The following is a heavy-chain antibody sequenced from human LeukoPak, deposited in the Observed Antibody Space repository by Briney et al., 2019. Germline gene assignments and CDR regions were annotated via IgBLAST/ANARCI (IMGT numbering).Heavy chain of an antibody. CDR2: MNPNSGNT. J-gene: IGHJ4*02. CDR3: ARGVDIVDY. D-gene: IGHD5-12*01. V-gene: IGHV1-8*01. Sequence: ASVKVSCKASGYTFTSYDINWVRQATGQGLEWMGWMNPNSGNTGYAQKFQGRVTMTRSTSISTAYMELSSLRSEDTAVYNGARGVDIVDYWGQGTLVTVSS. CDR1: GYTFTSYD.